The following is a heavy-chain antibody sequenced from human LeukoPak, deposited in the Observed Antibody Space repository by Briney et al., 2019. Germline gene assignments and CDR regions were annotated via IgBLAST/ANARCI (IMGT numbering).Heavy chain of an antibody. CDR1: GGSISNYY. V-gene: IGHV4-59*01. Sequence: SETLSLTCTVSGGSISNYYWNWIRQPPGKGLEWIGYIYYSGTTNYNPSLKSRVSMSVDTSKNQFSLKLSSVTAADTAVYYCARVVKYYYDSSGYYADWGQGTLVTVSS. CDR2: IYYSGTT. J-gene: IGHJ4*02. D-gene: IGHD3-22*01. CDR3: ARVVKYYYDSSGYYAD.